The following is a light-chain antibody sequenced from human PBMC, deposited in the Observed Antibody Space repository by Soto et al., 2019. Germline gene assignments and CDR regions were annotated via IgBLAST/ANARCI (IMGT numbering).Light chain of an antibody. V-gene: IGKV1-5*01. CDR2: DAS. CDR3: QQYNSYPGT. CDR1: QDIVNW. J-gene: IGKJ1*01. Sequence: DIQMTQSPSTLSASVGDRVTITCRASQDIVNWLAWYQHKPGKAPQLLIFDASTLQSGVPSRFIGSASGTEFTLTINNLQPDDLATYFCQQYNSYPGTFGQGTKVDIK.